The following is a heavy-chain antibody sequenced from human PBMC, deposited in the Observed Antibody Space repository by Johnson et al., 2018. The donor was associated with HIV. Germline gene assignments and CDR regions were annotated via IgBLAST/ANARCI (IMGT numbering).Heavy chain of an antibody. CDR2: IKSKTDGGTT. CDR1: GFTFSSYA. Sequence: VQLVESGGGLVQPGGSLRLSCAASGFTFSSYAMSWVRQAPGKGLEWVGRIKSKTDGGTTDYAAPVKGRFTISRDNSKNTLSLQMNSLRAEDTALYYCARDLYYGSGSSVAFDIWGQGTMVTVSS. CDR3: ARDLYYGSGSSVAFDI. D-gene: IGHD3-10*01. V-gene: IGHV3-15*01. J-gene: IGHJ3*02.